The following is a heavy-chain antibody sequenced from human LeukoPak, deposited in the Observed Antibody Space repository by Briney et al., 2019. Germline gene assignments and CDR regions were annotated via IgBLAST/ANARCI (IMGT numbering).Heavy chain of an antibody. CDR2: IGAYNGNT. D-gene: IGHD2-15*01. CDR3: AREGRCSGGSCYPINWLDP. J-gene: IGHJ5*02. CDR1: GYTFTSYG. V-gene: IGHV1-18*01. Sequence: ASVKVSCKASGYTFTSYGISWVRQAPGQGLEWMGWIGAYNGNTNYAQKLQGRVTMTTDTSTSTAYMELRSLRSDDTAVYYCAREGRCSGGSCYPINWLDPWGQGTLVTVSS.